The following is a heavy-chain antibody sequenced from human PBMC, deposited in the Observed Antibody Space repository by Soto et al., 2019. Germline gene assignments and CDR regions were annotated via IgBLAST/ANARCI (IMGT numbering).Heavy chain of an antibody. V-gene: IGHV5-10-1*01. CDR1: GYSFTSYR. CDR3: ARQGDCSSTSCYTGDDYYYGMDV. D-gene: IGHD2-2*02. Sequence: PGESLKISCKGSGYSFTSYRISWVRQMPGKGLEWMGRIDPSDSYTNYSPSFQGHVTISADKSISTAYLQWSSLKASDTAMYYCARQGDCSSTSCYTGDDYYYGMDVWGQGTTVTVSS. CDR2: IDPSDSYT. J-gene: IGHJ6*02.